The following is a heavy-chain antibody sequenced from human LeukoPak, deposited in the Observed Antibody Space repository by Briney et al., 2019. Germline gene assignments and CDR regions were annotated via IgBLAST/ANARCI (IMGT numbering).Heavy chain of an antibody. Sequence: PSETLSLTCAVYGGSFSGYYWSWIRQPPGKGLEWIGEINHSGSTNYNPSLKSRVTTSVDTSKNQFSLKLSSVTAADTAVYYCTRRKTEGYFDYWGQGTLVTVSS. V-gene: IGHV4-34*01. CDR2: INHSGST. J-gene: IGHJ4*02. CDR3: TRRKTEGYFDY. CDR1: GGSFSGYY.